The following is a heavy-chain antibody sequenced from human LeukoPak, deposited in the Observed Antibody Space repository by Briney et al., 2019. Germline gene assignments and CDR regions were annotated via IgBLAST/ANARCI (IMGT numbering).Heavy chain of an antibody. CDR2: IFTSGST. D-gene: IGHD6-6*01. Sequence: PSETLSLTCTVSGGSIRTGSYYWSWIRQPAGKELQWIGRIFTSGSTNYNPSLKSRVTISVDTSKNQFSLNLSSVTAADTAVYYCARDSSSPRVIYFQHWGRGTLVTVSS. CDR1: GGSIRTGSYY. CDR3: ARDSSSPRVIYFQH. V-gene: IGHV4-61*02. J-gene: IGHJ1*01.